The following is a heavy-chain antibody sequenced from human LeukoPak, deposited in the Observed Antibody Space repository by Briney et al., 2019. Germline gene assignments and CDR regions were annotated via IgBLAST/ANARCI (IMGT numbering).Heavy chain of an antibody. D-gene: IGHD1-26*01. V-gene: IGHV3-23*01. Sequence: GGSLRLSCATSGFSFSSYAMSLVRQAPGKGLGWVSAMSSSDDGRYYAASVRGRFTISRDNSKNTLYLQMNSLRAEDTAVYYCAKDGLLVGATDFDYWGQGTLVTVSS. J-gene: IGHJ4*02. CDR2: MSSSDDGR. CDR3: AKDGLLVGATDFDY. CDR1: GFSFSSYA.